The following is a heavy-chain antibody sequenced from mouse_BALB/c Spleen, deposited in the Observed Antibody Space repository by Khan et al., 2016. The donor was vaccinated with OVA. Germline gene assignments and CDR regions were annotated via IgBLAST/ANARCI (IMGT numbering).Heavy chain of an antibody. J-gene: IGHJ3*01. CDR1: GFTFSNYA. Sequence: EVELVESGGGLVTPGRSLKVSCAASGFTFSNYAMSWVRQTPEKRLEWFASISTGGSTYYPDSVKGRFTIPRDKARNILYLQMSSLRSEDTAMYYCARDYWFVYWGQGTLVTVSA. CDR3: ARDYWFVY. V-gene: IGHV5-6-5*01. CDR2: ISTGGST.